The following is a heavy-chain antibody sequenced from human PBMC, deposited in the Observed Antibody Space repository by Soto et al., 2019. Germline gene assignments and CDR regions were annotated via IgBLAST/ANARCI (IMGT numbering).Heavy chain of an antibody. CDR3: ARGFLEWLSHPYYGTDV. CDR2: IYDSRTT. D-gene: IGHD3-3*01. V-gene: IGHV4-31*03. CDR1: GGSISSGGYY. Sequence: PSETLSLTCTVSGGSISSGGYYWSWIRQHPGKGLEWVGYIYDSRTTYYNPSLKSRVSISEDTSKNQFSLNLSSVTAADTAVYYCARGFLEWLSHPYYGTDVWGQGTTVTVSS. J-gene: IGHJ6*02.